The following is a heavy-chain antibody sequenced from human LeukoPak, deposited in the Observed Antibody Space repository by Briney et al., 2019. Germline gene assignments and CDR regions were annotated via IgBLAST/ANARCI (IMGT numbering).Heavy chain of an antibody. D-gene: IGHD1-26*01. J-gene: IGHJ2*01. CDR2: ISSSGSGGNT. Sequence: PGGSLRLSCVASGVTLSNYAMSWARQAPGKGLEWVSGISSSGSGGNTYYADSVKGRFTISRDNSKNTLYLQMNSLRAEDTAVYYCARVAIVGATTPTYWYFDLWGRGTLVTVSS. CDR3: ARVAIVGATTPTYWYFDL. V-gene: IGHV3-23*01. CDR1: GVTLSNYA.